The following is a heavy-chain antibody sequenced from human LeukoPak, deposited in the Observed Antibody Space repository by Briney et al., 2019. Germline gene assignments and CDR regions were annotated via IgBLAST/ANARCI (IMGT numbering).Heavy chain of an antibody. CDR3: ARSYSSSSHYYYYYMDV. Sequence: PSETLSLTCTVSGGSISSSSYYWGWIRQPPGKGLEWIGSIYYSGSTCYNPSLKSRVTISVDTSKNQFSLKLSSVTAADTAVYYCARSYSSSSHYYYYYMDVWGKGTTVTVSS. CDR2: IYYSGST. D-gene: IGHD6-6*01. CDR1: GGSISSSSYY. V-gene: IGHV4-39*01. J-gene: IGHJ6*03.